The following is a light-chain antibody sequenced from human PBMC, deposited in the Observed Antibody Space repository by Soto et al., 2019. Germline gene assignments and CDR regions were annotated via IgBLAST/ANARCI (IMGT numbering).Light chain of an antibody. CDR2: GAS. CDR3: QQYTSHST. CDR1: QSTGTY. J-gene: IGKJ1*01. V-gene: IGKV1-5*03. Sequence: DIQMTQSPSTLSAPVGDRVTITCRASQSTGTYLAWYQQKPGKAPKLLIYGASSLENGVPPRFSGSGSGTDFSLTISSLQPDDFATYYCQQYTSHSTFGQGTKVDIK.